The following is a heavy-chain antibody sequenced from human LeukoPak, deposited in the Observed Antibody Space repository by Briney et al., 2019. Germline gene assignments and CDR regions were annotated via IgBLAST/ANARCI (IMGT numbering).Heavy chain of an antibody. CDR3: AKDYGSGSYGLRYYFDY. V-gene: IGHV3-23*01. Sequence: PGGSLRLSCAASGFPLSSYAMSWVRQAPGKGLEWVSGISGGGGSTYYADSVKGRFTISRDNSKNTLYLQMNSLRAEDTAVYYCAKDYGSGSYGLRYYFDYWGQGTLVTVSS. J-gene: IGHJ4*02. CDR1: GFPLSSYA. CDR2: ISGGGGST. D-gene: IGHD3-10*01.